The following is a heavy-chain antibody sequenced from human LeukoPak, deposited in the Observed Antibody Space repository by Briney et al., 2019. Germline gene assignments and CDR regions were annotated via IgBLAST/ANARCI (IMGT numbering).Heavy chain of an antibody. V-gene: IGHV4-34*01. CDR3: ARRPAGSSPAYDY. Sequence: PSETLSLTCAVYGGSFSGYYWSWIRQPPGKGLEWIGEINHSGSTNYNPSLESRVTISVDTSKNQFSLKLSSATAADTAVYYCARRPAGSSPAYDYWGQGTLVTVSS. CDR2: INHSGST. D-gene: IGHD1-26*01. J-gene: IGHJ4*02. CDR1: GGSFSGYY.